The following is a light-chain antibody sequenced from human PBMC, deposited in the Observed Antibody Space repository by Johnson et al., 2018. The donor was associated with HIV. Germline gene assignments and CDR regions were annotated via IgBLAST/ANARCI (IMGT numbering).Light chain of an antibody. Sequence: QSVLTQPPSVSAAPGQKVTISCSGSSSNIGNNYVSWYQQLPGTAPKLLIYDNNKRPSGIPDRFSGSKSGTSATLAITGLQTGDEADYYCETWDSSRSGVFGTGTTVSVV. CDR2: DNN. V-gene: IGLV1-51*01. CDR3: ETWDSSRSGV. J-gene: IGLJ1*01. CDR1: SSNIGNNY.